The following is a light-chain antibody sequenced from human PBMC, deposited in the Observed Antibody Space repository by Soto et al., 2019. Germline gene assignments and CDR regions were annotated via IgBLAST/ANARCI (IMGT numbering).Light chain of an antibody. CDR1: SSDIGAYNY. V-gene: IGLV2-14*03. Sequence: QSVLTQPASVSGSPGQSITISCTGTSSDIGAYNYVSWYQQHPGKAPKLTIYDVNNRPSGVSNRFSGSKSGNTASLTISGLQAEDEADYFCTSYTRSSTYVFGTGTKLTVL. CDR2: DVN. J-gene: IGLJ1*01. CDR3: TSYTRSSTYV.